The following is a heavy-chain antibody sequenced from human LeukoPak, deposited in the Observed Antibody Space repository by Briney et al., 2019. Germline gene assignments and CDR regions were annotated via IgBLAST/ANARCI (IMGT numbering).Heavy chain of an antibody. CDR1: GFTFISYA. CDR3: AKKCGGSYFHYFDY. J-gene: IGHJ4*02. D-gene: IGHD1-26*01. V-gene: IGHV3-23*01. CDR2: ISSSGGST. Sequence: GSLRLSCAASGFTFISYAMSWVRQAPGKGLEGVSAISSSGGSTYYAHSVKGRFTISRDNSKNTLYLQMNSLRAEDTAVYYCAKKCGGSYFHYFDYWGQGTLVTVSS.